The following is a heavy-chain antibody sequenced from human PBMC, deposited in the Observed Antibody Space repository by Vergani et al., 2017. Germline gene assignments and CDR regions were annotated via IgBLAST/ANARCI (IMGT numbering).Heavy chain of an antibody. CDR2: IFPSGNS. CDR1: GDSITNGGFS. D-gene: IGHD3-16*01. J-gene: IGHJ6*03. V-gene: IGHV4-30-2*01. Sequence: QLQLQEFGSGLVKPSQTLSLTCAVSGDSITNGGFSWNWIGQPPGKGPEWIGYIFPSGNSDYNPSLKNRVSISLDKSKNQFSLWVNSVTAADTAVYFCARASLRALVCYYYYMDVWGKGKTVVVSS. CDR3: ARASLRALVCYYYYMDV.